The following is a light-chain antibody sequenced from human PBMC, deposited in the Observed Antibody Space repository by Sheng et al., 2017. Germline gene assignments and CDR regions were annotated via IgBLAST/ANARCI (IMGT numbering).Light chain of an antibody. CDR2: KAS. CDR1: QSVSTW. J-gene: IGKJ1*01. V-gene: IGKV1-5*03. Sequence: DIQMTQSHSTLSASVGDRVTITCRASQSVSTWLAWYQQKPGKAPKILIYKASSLESGVPSRFSGSGSGTEFTLTISSLQPDDSATYYCQHYSNDWRFGQGTKVEIK. CDR3: QHYSNDWR.